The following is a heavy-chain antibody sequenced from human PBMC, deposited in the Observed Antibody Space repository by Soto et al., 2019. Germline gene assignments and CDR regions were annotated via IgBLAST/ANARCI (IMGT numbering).Heavy chain of an antibody. CDR2: IIPIFGTA. J-gene: IGHJ4*02. Sequence: WASVKVSCKASGGTFSSYAISWVRQAPGQGLEWMGGIIPIFGTANYAQKFQGRVTITADESTSTAYMELSSLRSEDTAVYYCARDAPVVPLRYWGKGTLVTVSS. CDR1: GGTFSSYA. V-gene: IGHV1-69*13. CDR3: ARDAPVVPLRY. D-gene: IGHD3-22*01.